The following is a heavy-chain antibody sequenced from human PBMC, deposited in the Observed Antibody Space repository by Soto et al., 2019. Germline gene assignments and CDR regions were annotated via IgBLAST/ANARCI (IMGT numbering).Heavy chain of an antibody. CDR1: GFTFENYA. CDR2: ISGSGGTT. D-gene: IGHD3-3*01. CDR3: AKDSWAIFGVPAGEYYAMDV. J-gene: IGHJ6*02. V-gene: IGHV3-23*01. Sequence: EVQLLESGGAPVQSGGSLRLSCVASGFTFENYAMSWVRQAPGKGLEWVSAISGSGGTTYYSDSVKGRFTISRDNSKNTVYLQMDDLRGEAAAEYFCAKDSWAIFGVPAGEYYAMDVWGQGTTVTVSS.